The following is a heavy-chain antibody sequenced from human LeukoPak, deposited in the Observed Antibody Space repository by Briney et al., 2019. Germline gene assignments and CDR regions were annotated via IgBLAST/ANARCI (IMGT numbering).Heavy chain of an antibody. J-gene: IGHJ4*02. CDR2: ISYDGSNK. Sequence: GGSLRLSCAASGFTFSSYGMHWVRQAPGKGLEWVAVISYDGSNKYYADSVKGRFTISGDNSKNTLYLQMNSLRAEDTAVYYCAKDLGSGYALSLDYWGQGTLVTVSP. D-gene: IGHD5-12*01. CDR3: AKDLGSGYALSLDY. CDR1: GFTFSSYG. V-gene: IGHV3-30*18.